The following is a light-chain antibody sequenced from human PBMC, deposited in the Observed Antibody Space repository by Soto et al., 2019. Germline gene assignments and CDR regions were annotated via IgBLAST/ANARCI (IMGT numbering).Light chain of an antibody. V-gene: IGKV1-33*01. CDR2: DAS. CDR1: QDISNY. Sequence: DIQMTQSPSSLSASVGDRVTITYQASQDISNYLNWYQQKPGKAPKLLIYDASNLETGVPSRFSGSGSGTDFTFTISSLQPEDIATYYCQQYDNLPRITFGPGTKVDIK. J-gene: IGKJ3*01. CDR3: QQYDNLPRIT.